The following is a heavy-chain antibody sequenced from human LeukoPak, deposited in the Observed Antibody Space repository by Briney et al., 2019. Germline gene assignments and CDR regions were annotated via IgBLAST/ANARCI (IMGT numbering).Heavy chain of an antibody. J-gene: IGHJ4*02. D-gene: IGHD3-16*01. CDR3: ASWGSSAFDY. CDR1: GGSISSYY. V-gene: IGHV4-59*01. Sequence: SETLSLTCTVAGGSISSYYWSLLRQPPGKGLEWIGYIYYSGSTNYNPPLKSRVTISVDTSKNQFSLKLSSVTAADTAVYYCASWGSSAFDYWGQGTLVTVSS. CDR2: IYYSGST.